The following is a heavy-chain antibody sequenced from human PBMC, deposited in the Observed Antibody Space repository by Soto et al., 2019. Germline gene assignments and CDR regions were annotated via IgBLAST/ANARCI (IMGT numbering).Heavy chain of an antibody. CDR2: INHSGST. V-gene: IGHV4-34*01. CDR3: ASTSYDRRFREVWFDP. CDR1: GGSFSGDC. D-gene: IGHD3-22*01. J-gene: IGHJ5*02. Sequence: SETLCLTWAVYGGSFSGDCWSWIRQPPGKGLEWIGEINHSGSTNYNPSLKSRVTISVDTSKNQFSLKLNSVTAADTAVYYCASTSYDRRFREVWFDPWGQGTLVTVSS.